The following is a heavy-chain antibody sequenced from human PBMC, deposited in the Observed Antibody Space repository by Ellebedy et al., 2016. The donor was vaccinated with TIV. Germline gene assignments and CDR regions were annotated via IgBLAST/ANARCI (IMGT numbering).Heavy chain of an antibody. CDR1: GFPFSNYW. CDR2: INSAGSST. V-gene: IGHV3-74*01. Sequence: GESLKISCAASGFPFSNYWMHWVRQAPGKGLVWVSRINSAGSSTNYADSVKGRFTISRDNAKNTVYLQITSLGAEDTAMYYCANDLHILAADYWGQGTLVTVSA. D-gene: IGHD5-12*01. CDR3: ANDLHILAADY. J-gene: IGHJ4*02.